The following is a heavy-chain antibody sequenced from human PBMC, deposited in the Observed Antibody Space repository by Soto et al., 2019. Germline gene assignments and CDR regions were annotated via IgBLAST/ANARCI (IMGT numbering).Heavy chain of an antibody. CDR2: ISGSGATT. J-gene: IGHJ4*02. Sequence: GGSLRLSCAASGSSFRSYAMYWVRLAPGKGLEWVSGISGSGATTYYADSVKGRFTVSRDNSKNTLYMHMNSLRIEDTALYNCARDLSSVMATIVDWGQGTLVTVSS. D-gene: IGHD5-12*01. V-gene: IGHV3-23*01. CDR3: ARDLSSVMATIVD. CDR1: GSSFRSYA.